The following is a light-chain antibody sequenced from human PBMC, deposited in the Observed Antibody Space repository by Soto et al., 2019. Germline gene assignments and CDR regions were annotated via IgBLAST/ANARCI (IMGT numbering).Light chain of an antibody. CDR3: QQYNNWPRT. V-gene: IGKV3-15*01. Sequence: AQSPATLSGSPGESATLSDRASQSVSSDLAWYHQKPGQAPRLLIYGASTRATGIPARFSGSGSGTEFTLTINSLQSEDFAVYYCQQYNNWPRTFGQGTKVDIK. CDR1: QSVSSD. J-gene: IGKJ1*01. CDR2: GAS.